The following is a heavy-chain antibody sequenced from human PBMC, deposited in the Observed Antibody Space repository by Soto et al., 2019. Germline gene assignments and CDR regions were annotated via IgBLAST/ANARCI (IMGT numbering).Heavy chain of an antibody. Sequence: QVQLQESGPGLVKPSQTLSLTCTVSGGSISSGGYYWSWIRQHPRKGLEWIGYIYYSGSTYYNPSLKSRVTISVDTSKNQFSLKLSSVTAADTAVYYCAREGDQTGTYDYWGQGTLVTVSS. CDR1: GGSISSGGYY. CDR3: AREGDQTGTYDY. D-gene: IGHD1-7*01. V-gene: IGHV4-31*03. CDR2: IYYSGST. J-gene: IGHJ4*02.